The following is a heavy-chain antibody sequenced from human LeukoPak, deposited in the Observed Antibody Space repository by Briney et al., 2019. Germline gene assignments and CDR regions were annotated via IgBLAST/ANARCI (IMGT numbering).Heavy chain of an antibody. D-gene: IGHD3-10*01. CDR3: ARALEDYYGSGSLN. Sequence: PGGSLRLSCAASGFTFDDYGMSWVRQAPGKGLEWVSGINWNGGSTGYADSVKGRFTISRDNAKNSLYLQMNSLRAEDTALYYCARALEDYYGSGSLNWGQGTLVTVSS. J-gene: IGHJ4*02. V-gene: IGHV3-20*04. CDR1: GFTFDDYG. CDR2: INWNGGST.